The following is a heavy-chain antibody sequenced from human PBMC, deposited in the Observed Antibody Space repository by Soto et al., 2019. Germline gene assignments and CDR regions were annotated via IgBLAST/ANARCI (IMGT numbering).Heavy chain of an antibody. D-gene: IGHD1-20*01. CDR1: GFTFNSFA. V-gene: IGHV3-23*01. J-gene: IGHJ4*02. CDR2: ITGGGGRT. CDR3: AKDSRKYNWPPVF. Sequence: PGGSLRLSCASSGFTFNSFAMTWVRQAPGKGLEWVSLITGGGGRTYYADSVKGRFTASRDNSKNTVYLQMNSLRAEDTAIYYCAKDSRKYNWPPVFWGPGTLLAVSS.